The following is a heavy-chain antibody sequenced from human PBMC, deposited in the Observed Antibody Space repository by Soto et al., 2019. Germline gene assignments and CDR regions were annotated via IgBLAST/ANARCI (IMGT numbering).Heavy chain of an antibody. Sequence: QVQLVQSRAEVKNPGASVKVSCKASGYSFTRYGIAWARQAPGQGLEWMGWINTYNGNTNCAQNLQGRVTLTTDTSTSTAYMELTSLRSNATAIYYCAMVDVYVTPSPQDVWGQGTTVIVSS. CDR1: GYSFTRYG. CDR2: INTYNGNT. D-gene: IGHD3-16*01. CDR3: AMVDVYVTPSPQDV. V-gene: IGHV1-18*01. J-gene: IGHJ6*02.